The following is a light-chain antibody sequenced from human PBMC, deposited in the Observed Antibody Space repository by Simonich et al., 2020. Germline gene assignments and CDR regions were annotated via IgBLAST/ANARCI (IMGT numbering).Light chain of an antibody. CDR3: QQYYSTPIT. V-gene: IGKV1-33*01. CDR2: DAS. Sequence: DIQMTQSPSSLSASVGDRVTITCQASQDISNYLNWYQQKPGKAPKLLIYDASNLETGVPSRFSGSGSVTDFTLTISSLQAEDVAVYYCQQYYSTPITFGQGTRLEIK. CDR1: QDISNY. J-gene: IGKJ5*01.